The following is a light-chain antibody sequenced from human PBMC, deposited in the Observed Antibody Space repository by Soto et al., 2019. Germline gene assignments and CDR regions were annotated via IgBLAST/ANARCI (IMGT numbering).Light chain of an antibody. Sequence: IVMTQSPDTLSVSTGERDTLSRRASQSVSSNLAWYQQKPGQAPRRLIYGASTRATGIPARFSGSGSGTEFTLTISSLQSEDFAVYYCQQYNNWPPWTFGQGTKVDIK. CDR1: QSVSSN. J-gene: IGKJ1*01. CDR2: GAS. V-gene: IGKV3-15*01. CDR3: QQYNNWPPWT.